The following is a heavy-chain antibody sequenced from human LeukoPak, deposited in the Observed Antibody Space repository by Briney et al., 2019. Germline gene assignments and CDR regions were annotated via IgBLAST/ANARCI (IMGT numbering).Heavy chain of an antibody. CDR3: ARGSSTTVTTLDY. V-gene: IGHV3-30*03. CDR1: GFTFSSYG. Sequence: PGRSLRLSCAASGFTFSSYGMHWVRQAPGKGLGWVAVISYDGSKEYYVDSVKGRFIISRDNSKNTLYLQMNSLRVEDTAVYYCARGSSTTVTTLDYWGQGTLVTVSS. D-gene: IGHD4-17*01. J-gene: IGHJ4*02. CDR2: ISYDGSKE.